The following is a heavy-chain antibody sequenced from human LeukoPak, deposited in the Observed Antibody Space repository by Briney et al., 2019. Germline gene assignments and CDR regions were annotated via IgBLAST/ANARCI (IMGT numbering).Heavy chain of an antibody. Sequence: GSSVKVSRKASGGTFSSYAISWVRQAPGQGLEWMGRIIPIFGTANYAQKFQGRVTITTDESTSTAYMKLSSLRSEDTAVYYCARDDYDYVWGSHFYFDYWGQGTLVTVSS. CDR1: GGTFSSYA. J-gene: IGHJ4*02. V-gene: IGHV1-69*05. D-gene: IGHD3-16*01. CDR2: IIPIFGTA. CDR3: ARDDYDYVWGSHFYFDY.